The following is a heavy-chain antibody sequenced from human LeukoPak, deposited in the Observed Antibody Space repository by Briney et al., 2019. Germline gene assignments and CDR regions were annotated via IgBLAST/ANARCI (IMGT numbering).Heavy chain of an antibody. J-gene: IGHJ4*02. D-gene: IGHD3-10*01. CDR2: FDPEDGEK. CDR1: GYILTELS. CDR3: ARVDPRGWRQIDY. V-gene: IGHV1-24*01. Sequence: ASVKVSCKVSGYILTELSVHWVRQAPGKGLEWMGGFDPEDGEKIYAQKFQGRVTITADKSTSTAYMELSRLRSEDTAVYYCARVDPRGWRQIDYWGQGTLVTVSS.